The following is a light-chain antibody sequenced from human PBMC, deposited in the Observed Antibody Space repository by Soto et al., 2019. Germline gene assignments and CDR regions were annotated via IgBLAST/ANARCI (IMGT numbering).Light chain of an antibody. CDR1: RIGSKS. Sequence: SYALTQPPSVSVAPGQTARITCGGNRIGSKSVHWFQQKPGQAPVLVVHDDSDRPSGIPERFSGSNSGGTATLTISRVEAGDEADYYCQVWDSRDDHRVFGGGTQLTVL. J-gene: IGLJ2*01. CDR3: QVWDSRDDHRV. CDR2: DDS. V-gene: IGLV3-21*02.